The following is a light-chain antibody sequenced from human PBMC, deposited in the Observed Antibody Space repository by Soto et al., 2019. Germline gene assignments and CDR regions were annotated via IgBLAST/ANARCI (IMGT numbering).Light chain of an antibody. J-gene: IGKJ5*01. CDR2: GAS. Sequence: EVVMTQSPATLSVSPGERVTLSCRSSQSVADNLAWFQQKPGQGPRLLIYGASTRATGIPARFSGSGSETDFTLTICSLRSEDSAVYHCQQYNNWPITFGEGTRLEIK. V-gene: IGKV3-15*01. CDR1: QSVADN. CDR3: QQYNNWPIT.